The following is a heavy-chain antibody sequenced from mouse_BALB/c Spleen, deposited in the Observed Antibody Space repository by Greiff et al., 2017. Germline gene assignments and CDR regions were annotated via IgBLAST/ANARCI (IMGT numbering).Heavy chain of an antibody. Sequence: QVQLKESGPGLVQPSQSLSITCTASGFSLTSYGVHWVRQSPGKGLEWLGVIWSGGSTDYNAAFISRLSISKDNSKSQVFFKMNSLQANDTAIYYCARSITTVVGYYAMDYWGQGTSVTVSS. V-gene: IGHV2-2*02. CDR1: GFSLTSYG. D-gene: IGHD1-1*01. CDR2: IWSGGST. CDR3: ARSITTVVGYYAMDY. J-gene: IGHJ4*01.